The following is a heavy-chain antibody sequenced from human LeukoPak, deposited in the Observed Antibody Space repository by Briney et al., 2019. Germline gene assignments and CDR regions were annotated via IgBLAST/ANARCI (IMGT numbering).Heavy chain of an antibody. Sequence: GGSLRLSCAASGFTFDDYAMHWVRQAPGKGLEWVSGISWNSGSIGYADSVKGRFTISRDNAKNSLYLQMNSLRAEDTALYYCAKDSDPGVGAQGSGFDYWGQGTLVTVSS. V-gene: IGHV3-9*01. CDR1: GFTFDDYA. CDR2: ISWNSGSI. D-gene: IGHD1-26*01. J-gene: IGHJ4*02. CDR3: AKDSDPGVGAQGSGFDY.